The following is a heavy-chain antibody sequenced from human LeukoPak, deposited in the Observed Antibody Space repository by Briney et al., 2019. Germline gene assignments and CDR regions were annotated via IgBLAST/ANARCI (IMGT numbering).Heavy chain of an antibody. J-gene: IGHJ1*01. V-gene: IGHV3-48*01. Sequence: GSLRLSCAASGFTFSSYSMNWVRQAPGKGLEWVSYISSSSSTTYYADSVKGRFTISRDNAKNSLYLQMNSLRAEDTAVYYCARDHEQWLVYPEYFQHWGQGTLVTVSS. D-gene: IGHD6-19*01. CDR2: ISSSSSTT. CDR3: ARDHEQWLVYPEYFQH. CDR1: GFTFSSYS.